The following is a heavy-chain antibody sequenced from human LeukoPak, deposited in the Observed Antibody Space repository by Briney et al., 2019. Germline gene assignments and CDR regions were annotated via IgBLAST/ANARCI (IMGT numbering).Heavy chain of an antibody. CDR1: GFSLSTSGVG. J-gene: IGHJ5*02. CDR2: IYWDDDK. D-gene: IGHD3-10*01. Sequence: PKLVNPTQTLTLTCTFSGFSLSTSGVGVGLIRQPPGKALERLALIYWDDDKRYSPSLKSRLTITKDTSKNQVVLIMTIMDPVDTASYYCAHSPPMVRGVIIFGGGWFDPWGQGTLVTVSS. CDR3: AHSPPMVRGVIIFGGGWFDP. V-gene: IGHV2-5*02.